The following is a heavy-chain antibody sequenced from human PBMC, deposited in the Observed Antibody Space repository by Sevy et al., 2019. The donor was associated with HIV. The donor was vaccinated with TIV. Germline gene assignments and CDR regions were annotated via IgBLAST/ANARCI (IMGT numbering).Heavy chain of an antibody. CDR3: ARDFSYGGISVLVI. CDR2: ISYEGSNK. D-gene: IGHD2-15*01. J-gene: IGHJ4*02. Sequence: GGSLRLSCAASGFTFSSYAMHWVRQAPGKGLEWVAVISYEGSNKYYADSVKGRFTISRDNSKNTLYQQMNSLRAEDTAVYYCARDFSYGGISVLVIWGQGTLVTVSS. CDR1: GFTFSSYA. V-gene: IGHV3-30-3*01.